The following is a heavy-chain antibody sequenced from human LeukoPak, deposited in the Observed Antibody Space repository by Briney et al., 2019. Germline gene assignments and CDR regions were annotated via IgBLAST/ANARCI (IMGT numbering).Heavy chain of an antibody. CDR3: ARSLSSRRLIIPKTSRYLDY. D-gene: IGHD3-3*01. V-gene: IGHV3-23*01. Sequence: GGSLRLSCTVSGFTLSSYEVSWIRQAPGKGLEWVSSIEYSGGSAYYADSVKGRFTISRDNSKNTLYLQMNSLRAEDTAVYYCARSLSSRRLIIPKTSRYLDYWGQGTLVTVSS. CDR2: IEYSGGSA. J-gene: IGHJ4*02. CDR1: GFTLSSYE.